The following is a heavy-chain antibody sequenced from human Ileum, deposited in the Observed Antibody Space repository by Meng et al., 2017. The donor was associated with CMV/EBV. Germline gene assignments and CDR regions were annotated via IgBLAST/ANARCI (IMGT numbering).Heavy chain of an antibody. V-gene: IGHV4-34*01. CDR3: ARGWDNNKVGVH. CDR1: GGSLRDSY. J-gene: IGHJ4*02. D-gene: IGHD1/OR15-1a*01. Sequence: QAQRAQWGAGLVKPSETLSLTCAVHGGSLRDSYWTWIRQAPGKGLEWIGEIHPSGITNYNPSLESRVTISEDTSNNQFSLRLTSLTAGDTAVYYCARGWDNNKVGVHWGQGTLVTVSS. CDR2: IHPSGIT.